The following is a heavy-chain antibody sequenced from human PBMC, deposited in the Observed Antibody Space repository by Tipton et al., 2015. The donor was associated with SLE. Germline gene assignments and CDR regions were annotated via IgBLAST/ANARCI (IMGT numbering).Heavy chain of an antibody. D-gene: IGHD2-21*01. CDR1: GGSISSHY. CDR2: IHSSGST. J-gene: IGHJ4*02. Sequence: GLVKPSETLSLICTVSGGSISSHYWSWIRQSPGKGLEWIGYIHSSGSTTYNPSLKSRVTIPVDTSKNQLSLNVNSVTAADTAVYYCARGGDPDYFDYWGQGTLVTVSS. CDR3: ARGGDPDYFDY. V-gene: IGHV4-59*11.